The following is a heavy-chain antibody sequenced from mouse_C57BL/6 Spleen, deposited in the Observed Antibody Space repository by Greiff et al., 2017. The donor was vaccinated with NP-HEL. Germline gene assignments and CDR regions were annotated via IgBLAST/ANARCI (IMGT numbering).Heavy chain of an antibody. V-gene: IGHV3-8*01. J-gene: IGHJ2*01. Sequence: EVQRVESGPGLAKPSQTLSLTCSVTGYSITSAYWNWIRTFQGNKLEYMGYISYSGSTYYNPSLKSRISITRDTSKNQYYLQLNSVTTEDTATYYCARWRGGYDGWDYWGQGTTLTVSS. CDR1: GYSITSAY. CDR2: ISYSGST. CDR3: ARWRGGYDGWDY. D-gene: IGHD2-2*01.